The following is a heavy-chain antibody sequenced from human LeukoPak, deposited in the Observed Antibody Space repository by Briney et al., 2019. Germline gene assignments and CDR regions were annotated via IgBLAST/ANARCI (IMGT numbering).Heavy chain of an antibody. V-gene: IGHV3-20*04. CDR2: INWNGGST. Sequence: EGSLRLSCAAWGFTFDEYGMSWVRQAPGKGLEWVSGINWNGGSTGYADSVKGRFTISRDSATSTLYLQMNSLRAEDTAFYYCARAGYTSGWHSHFYYGVDVWGQGTTVTVSS. CDR1: GFTFDEYG. J-gene: IGHJ6*02. D-gene: IGHD6-19*01. CDR3: ARAGYTSGWHSHFYYGVDV.